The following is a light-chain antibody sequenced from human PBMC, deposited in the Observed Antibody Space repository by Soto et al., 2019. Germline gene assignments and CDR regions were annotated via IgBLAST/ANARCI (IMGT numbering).Light chain of an antibody. CDR2: DAS. J-gene: IGKJ1*01. V-gene: IGKV3-11*01. CDR3: HQYNFWPT. CDR1: QSVSSY. Sequence: EIVLTQSPATLSLSPGERATLSCRASQSVSSYLAWYQQKPGQAPRLLIYDASNRATGIPARFSGSGSGTDFTLTLSSLQSEDFAVYYCHQYNFWPTFGQGTKVDIK.